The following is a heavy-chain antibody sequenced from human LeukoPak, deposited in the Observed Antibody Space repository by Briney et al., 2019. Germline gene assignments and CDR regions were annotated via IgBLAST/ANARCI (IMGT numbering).Heavy chain of an antibody. J-gene: IGHJ4*02. CDR2: VSYDGTET. Sequence: GGSLRLSCAASGFIFSRYGMHWVRQAPGKGLEWVAVVSYDGTETKYADSVKGRLNLSRDNSKNTVYLQMNSLRAEDTAVYYCAKEYSSSWSPFDYWGQGTLVTVSS. D-gene: IGHD6-13*01. CDR1: GFIFSRYG. V-gene: IGHV3-30*18. CDR3: AKEYSSSWSPFDY.